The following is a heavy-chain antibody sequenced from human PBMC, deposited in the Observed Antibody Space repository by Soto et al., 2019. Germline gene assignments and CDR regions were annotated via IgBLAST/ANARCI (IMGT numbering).Heavy chain of an antibody. CDR2: IKQDGSER. CDR1: GFTFSNYW. V-gene: IGHV3-7*01. J-gene: IGHJ4*02. CDR3: ERSVWFGDLLATFDY. Sequence: EVQLVESGGGLVQPGGSLRLSCAASGFTFSNYWMSWVRQAPGKGLEWVANIKQDGSERYYVDSVKGRFTISRDNAKNSLCLQMNSLRAEDTAVYYCERSVWFGDLLATFDYWGQGTLVTVSS. D-gene: IGHD3-10*01.